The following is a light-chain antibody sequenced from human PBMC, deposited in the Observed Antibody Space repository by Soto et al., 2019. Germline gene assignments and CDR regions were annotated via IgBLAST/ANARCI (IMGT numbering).Light chain of an antibody. CDR1: PSLSSN. Sequence: QFRFTLSASTVAWAPRSCTARPSLSSNLAWYQQNPGQAPRLLIYGASTRATGIPARFSGSGSGTEFTLTISSLQSEDFAVYDCQQYNNWPPTFGQVTKV. J-gene: IGKJ1*01. CDR2: GAS. V-gene: IGKV3-15*01. CDR3: QQYNNWPPT.